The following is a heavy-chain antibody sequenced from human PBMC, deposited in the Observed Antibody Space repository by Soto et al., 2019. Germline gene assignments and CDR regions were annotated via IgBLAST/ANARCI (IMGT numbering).Heavy chain of an antibody. Sequence: PSETLSLTCAVSGYSISSGYYWGWIRQPPGKGLEWIGSTFHSGSTYYNPSLKSRVTISVDTSKNQFSLRLSSVTAADTAVYYCARGGYYFNSSGYYPYYFDHWGQGTLVTVSS. V-gene: IGHV4-38-2*01. CDR3: ARGGYYFNSSGYYPYYFDH. D-gene: IGHD3-22*01. J-gene: IGHJ4*02. CDR2: TFHSGST. CDR1: GYSISSGYY.